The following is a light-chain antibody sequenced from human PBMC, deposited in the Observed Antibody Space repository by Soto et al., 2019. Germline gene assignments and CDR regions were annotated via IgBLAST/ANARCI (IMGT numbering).Light chain of an antibody. CDR1: SSNIGSKS. J-gene: IGLJ2*01. V-gene: IGLV1-44*01. Sequence: QLVLTQPPSVSGTHGQTVTISCSGSSSNIGSKSVQWYQQLPETAPKLLIYSNNQRPSGVPDRFSGSKSSTSASLAINGLHSEDEAHYYCGAWDDTLNVLVFGGGTKVTVL. CDR2: SNN. CDR3: GAWDDTLNVLV.